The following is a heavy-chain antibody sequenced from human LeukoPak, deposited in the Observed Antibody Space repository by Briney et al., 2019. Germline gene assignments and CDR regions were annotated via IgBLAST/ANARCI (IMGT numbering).Heavy chain of an antibody. CDR1: GYIFTNNW. J-gene: IGHJ1*01. CDR2: IYPGDSET. D-gene: IGHD3-10*01. CDR3: ARRSESSEYFQH. V-gene: IGHV5-51*01. Sequence: GESLKISCKGSGYIFTNNWIGWVRQMPGKGLEWMGIIYPGDSETRYSPSFQGQVTISADKSISTAYLQWSSLKASDTAMYYCARRSESSEYFQHWGQGTLVTVSS.